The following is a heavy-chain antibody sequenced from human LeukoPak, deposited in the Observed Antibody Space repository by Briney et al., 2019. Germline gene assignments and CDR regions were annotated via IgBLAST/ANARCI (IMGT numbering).Heavy chain of an antibody. J-gene: IGHJ3*02. V-gene: IGHV1-69*02. CDR1: GGTFSSYT. CDR2: IIPILGIA. Sequence: ASVKVSCKASGGTFSSYTISWVRQAPGQGLEWMGRIIPILGIANYAQKFQGRVTITADKSTSTAYMELSSLRSEDTAVNYCARAVKQWLVGYAFDIWGQGTMVTVSS. CDR3: ARAVKQWLVGYAFDI. D-gene: IGHD6-19*01.